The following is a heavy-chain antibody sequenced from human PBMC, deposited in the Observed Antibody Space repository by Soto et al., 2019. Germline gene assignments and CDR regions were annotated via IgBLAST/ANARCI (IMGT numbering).Heavy chain of an antibody. J-gene: IGHJ5*02. V-gene: IGHV4-34*01. CDR3: ARGVGYDFWSGYLNWFDP. CDR2: INHSGST. CDR1: GGSFSGYY. Sequence: QVQLQQWGAGLLKPSETLSLTCAVYGGSFSGYYWSWIRQPPGKGLEWIGEINHSGSTNHNPSLKSRVTISVDLSKNQFSLKLSSVTAADTAVYYCARGVGYDFWSGYLNWFDPWGQGTLVTVSS. D-gene: IGHD3-3*01.